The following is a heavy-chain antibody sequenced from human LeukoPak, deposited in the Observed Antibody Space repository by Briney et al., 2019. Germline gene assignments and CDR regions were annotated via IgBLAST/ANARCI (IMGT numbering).Heavy chain of an antibody. CDR3: ASTHMVRGVTPFDY. J-gene: IGHJ4*02. CDR1: GVTVSSNY. CDR2: IHSGGST. Sequence: GGSLRLSCAASGVTVSSNYTSWVRQAPGKGLEWVSVIHSGGSTYYADSVKGRFTISRDNSKNTLYLQMNRLRAEDTAVYYCASTHMVRGVTPFDYWGQGTLVTVSS. V-gene: IGHV3-53*01. D-gene: IGHD3-10*01.